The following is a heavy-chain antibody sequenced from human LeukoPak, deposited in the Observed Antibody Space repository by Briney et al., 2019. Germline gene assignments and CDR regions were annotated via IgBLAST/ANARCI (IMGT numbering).Heavy chain of an antibody. J-gene: IGHJ5*02. D-gene: IGHD4-17*01. CDR3: ARGTPPTVTTFWWFDP. CDR1: GGSFSGYY. V-gene: IGHV4-34*01. CDR2: INHSGST. Sequence: SETLSLTCAVYGGSFSGYYWSWIRQPPGKGLEWIGEINHSGSTNYNPSLKSRVTISVDTSKNQFSLKLSSVIAADTAVYYCARGTPPTVTTFWWFDPWGQGTLVTVSS.